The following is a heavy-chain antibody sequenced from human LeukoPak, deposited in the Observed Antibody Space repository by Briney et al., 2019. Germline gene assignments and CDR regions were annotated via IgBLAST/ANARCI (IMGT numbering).Heavy chain of an antibody. CDR1: GGSFSGYY. V-gene: IGHV4-34*01. CDR2: INHSGST. J-gene: IGHJ4*02. Sequence: SETLSLTCAVYGGSFSGYYWSWIRQPPGKGLEWIGEINHSGSTNYNPSLKSRVTISVDTSKNQFSLKLSSVTAADTAVYYCARDFDYWGQGTLVTVSS. CDR3: ARDFDY.